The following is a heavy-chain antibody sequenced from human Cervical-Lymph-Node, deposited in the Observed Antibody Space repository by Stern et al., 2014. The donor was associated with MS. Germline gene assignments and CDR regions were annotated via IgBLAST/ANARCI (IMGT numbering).Heavy chain of an antibody. CDR1: GYIFTDYG. Sequence: QVQLGQSGAEVRKPGASVKVSCKASGYIFTDYGIHWVRQAPGQRLEWVGWINAGNGDTKYSPKFQGRVALSRDTSATTAYMDLSSLRSEDTAVYYCAPNLDYWGQGTLITVSS. V-gene: IGHV1-3*01. J-gene: IGHJ4*02. CDR2: INAGNGDT. CDR3: APNLDY.